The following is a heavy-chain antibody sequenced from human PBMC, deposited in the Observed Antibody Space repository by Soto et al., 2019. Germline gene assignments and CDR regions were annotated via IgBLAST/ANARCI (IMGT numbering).Heavy chain of an antibody. J-gene: IGHJ4*02. V-gene: IGHV1-18*01. CDR1: GYGFTTYG. CDR2: ISAHNGNT. CDR3: ARGRYGDY. D-gene: IGHD1-1*01. Sequence: QVHLVQSGAEVKKPGASVKVSCKGSGYGFTTYGITWVRQAPGQGLEWMAWISAHNGNTNYAQKLQGRVTVTRDTSASTAYRELRSLRSDDTALYYCARGRYGDYWGQGALVTVSS.